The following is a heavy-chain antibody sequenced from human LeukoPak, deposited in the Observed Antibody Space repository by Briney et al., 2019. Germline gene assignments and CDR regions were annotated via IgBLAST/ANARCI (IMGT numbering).Heavy chain of an antibody. CDR3: VRGSRDGYNWVNFDY. Sequence: SETLSLTCTVSGGSISSYYWSWIRQPAGKGLEWIGRIYTSGSTNYNPSLKSRVTISVDKSKNQFSLKLSSVTAADTAVYYCVRGSRDGYNWVNFDYWGQGTLVTVSS. V-gene: IGHV4-4*07. D-gene: IGHD5-24*01. J-gene: IGHJ4*02. CDR2: IYTSGST. CDR1: GGSISSYY.